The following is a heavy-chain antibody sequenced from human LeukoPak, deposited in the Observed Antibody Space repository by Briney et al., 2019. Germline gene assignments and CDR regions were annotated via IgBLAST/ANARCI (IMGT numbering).Heavy chain of an antibody. CDR1: GGSISSGGYS. D-gene: IGHD6-13*01. J-gene: IGHJ3*02. CDR2: IYHSGST. Sequence: SETLSLTCAVSGGSISSGGYSWSWIRQPPGKGLEWIGYIYHSGSTYYNPSLKSRVTISVDRSKNQFSLKLSSVTAADTAVYYCARGFQQLGAFDTWGQGTMVTVSS. CDR3: ARGFQQLGAFDT. V-gene: IGHV4-30-2*01.